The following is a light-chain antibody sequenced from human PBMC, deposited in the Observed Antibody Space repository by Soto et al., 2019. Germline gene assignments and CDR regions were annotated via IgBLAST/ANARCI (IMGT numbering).Light chain of an antibody. Sequence: EMVLTQSPGTLSLSPGERATLSCRASQSVGASHLAWYQQKPGQAPRLLINGASSRATGIPDRFSGSGSGTDFTLTISRLEPEDFAVYYCQQYGSSSWTFGQGTKVEIK. CDR1: QSVGASH. CDR3: QQYGSSSWT. CDR2: GAS. J-gene: IGKJ1*01. V-gene: IGKV3-20*01.